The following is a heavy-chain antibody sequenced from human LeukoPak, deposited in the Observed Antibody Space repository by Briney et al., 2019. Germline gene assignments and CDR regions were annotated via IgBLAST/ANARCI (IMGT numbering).Heavy chain of an antibody. V-gene: IGHV3-30*04. CDR1: GFTFSIYA. J-gene: IGHJ4*02. CDR2: ISYDGSNK. CDR3: ARDAAQGLRYFDWLGDY. Sequence: PGRSLRLSCAASGFTFSIYAMHWVRQAPGKGLEWVAVISYDGSNKYYADSVKGRFTISRDNSKNTLYLQMNSLRAEDTAVYYCARDAAQGLRYFDWLGDYWGQGALVTVSS. D-gene: IGHD3-9*01.